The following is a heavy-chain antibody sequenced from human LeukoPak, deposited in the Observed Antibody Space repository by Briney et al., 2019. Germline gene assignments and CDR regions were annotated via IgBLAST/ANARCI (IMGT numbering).Heavy chain of an antibody. D-gene: IGHD2-21*01. CDR2: IKQDGSEK. V-gene: IGHV3-7*01. Sequence: AGGSLRLSCADSGFTFSRYWMSWVRQAPGKGLEWVANIKQDGSEKHYVDSVKGRFTISRDNAKNSLYLQMNSLRAEDTAVYYCARVSGCGGDCYPGLFDYWGQGTLVTVSS. J-gene: IGHJ4*02. CDR3: ARVSGCGGDCYPGLFDY. CDR1: GFTFSRYW.